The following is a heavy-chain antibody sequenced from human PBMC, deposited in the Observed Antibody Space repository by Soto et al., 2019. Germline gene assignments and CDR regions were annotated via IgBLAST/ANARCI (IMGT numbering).Heavy chain of an antibody. D-gene: IGHD6-19*01. CDR1: GGSFSGYY. CDR3: ARAQGIAVAGDFDY. Sequence: QVQLQQWGAGLLKPSETLSLTCAVYGGSFSGYYWSWIRQPPGKGLEWIGEINHSGSTNYNPSLKSRVTISVDTSKNQFSLKLSSVTAADTAVYYCARAQGIAVAGDFDYWGQGTLVTVSS. J-gene: IGHJ4*02. V-gene: IGHV4-34*01. CDR2: INHSGST.